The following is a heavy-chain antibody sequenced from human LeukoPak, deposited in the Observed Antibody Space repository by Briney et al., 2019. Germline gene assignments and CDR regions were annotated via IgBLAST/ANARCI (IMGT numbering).Heavy chain of an antibody. CDR1: GASINGHF. D-gene: IGHD6-13*01. J-gene: IGHJ4*02. CDR2: IYYSGNA. V-gene: IGHV4-59*11. CDR3: ARGGSSLDS. Sequence: PSETLSLTCTVSGASINGHFWNGIRQPPGKGLEWIGYIYYSGNANYNPSLYNPSLKSRLTILVDTSKNQFSLKLSSVAAVDTAVYYCARGGSSLDSWGQGTLVTVSS.